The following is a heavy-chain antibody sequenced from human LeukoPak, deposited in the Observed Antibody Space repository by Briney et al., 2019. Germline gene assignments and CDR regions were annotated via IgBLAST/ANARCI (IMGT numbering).Heavy chain of an antibody. D-gene: IGHD3-10*01. CDR1: GSTFSDYY. CDR3: AREVNSITMVRGVLNAFDI. Sequence: NTGGSLRLSCAASGSTFSDYYMSWIRQAPGKGLEWVSSISSSSSYIYYADSVKGRFTISRDNAKNSLYLQMNSLRAEDTAVYYCAREVNSITMVRGVLNAFDIWGQGTMVTVSS. V-gene: IGHV3-11*06. J-gene: IGHJ3*02. CDR2: ISSSSSYI.